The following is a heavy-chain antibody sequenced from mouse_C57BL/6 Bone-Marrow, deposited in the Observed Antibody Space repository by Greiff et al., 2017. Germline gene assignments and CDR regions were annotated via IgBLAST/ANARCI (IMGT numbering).Heavy chain of an antibody. CDR2: IDPSDSYT. CDR1: GYTFTSYW. CDR3: ARAFSTVVAVDY. Sequence: VQLQQPGAELVRPGTSVKLSCKASGYTFTSYWMHWVKQRPGQGLEWIGVIDPSDSYTNYNQKFKGKDTLTVDTSSSTAYMQLSSLTSEDSAVYYCARAFSTVVAVDYWGQGTTLTVSS. V-gene: IGHV1-59*01. J-gene: IGHJ2*01. D-gene: IGHD1-1*01.